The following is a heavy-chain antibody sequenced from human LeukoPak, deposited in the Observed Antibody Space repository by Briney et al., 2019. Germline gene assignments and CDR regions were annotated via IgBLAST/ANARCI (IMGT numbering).Heavy chain of an antibody. J-gene: IGHJ6*03. D-gene: IGHD3-16*01. V-gene: IGHV3-30*10. CDR3: ARGQGDRYYYYYMDV. CDR1: GFTFTGHA. CDR2: ISDDGTNK. Sequence: PGGSLRLSCAASGFTFTGHAMHWVRQAPGKGLEWVASISDDGTNKYYTDSVKGRFTISRDNSKNTLFPQMDNLRVEDTAVYFCARGQGDRYYYYYMDVWGKGTTVTVSS.